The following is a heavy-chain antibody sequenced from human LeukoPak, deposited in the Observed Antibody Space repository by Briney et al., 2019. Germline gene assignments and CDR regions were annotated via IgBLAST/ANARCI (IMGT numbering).Heavy chain of an antibody. J-gene: IGHJ4*02. CDR2: VYISGST. Sequence: SETLSLICPVSGGSISNYYWSWIRQPPGKGLEWIGYVYISGSTNYNPSLRSRVTIALDTSKRQFSVKLSSVTAADTALYYCARIPLAYSGAYYFDSRGQGTLVTVFS. CDR1: GGSISNYY. V-gene: IGHV4-4*09. CDR3: ARIPLAYSGAYYFDS. D-gene: IGHD1-26*01.